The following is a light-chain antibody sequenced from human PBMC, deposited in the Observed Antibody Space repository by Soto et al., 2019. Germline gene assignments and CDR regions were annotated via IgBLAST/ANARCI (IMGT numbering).Light chain of an antibody. V-gene: IGKV3-20*01. CDR3: QQYSSSRT. CDR2: DAS. CDR1: QRVSSNY. J-gene: IGKJ1*01. Sequence: PGTLSFSPGDRAALCCRSGQRVSSNYLAWYQQKPGQVPRLLIYDASRRATGIPDRFSGSGSGTDLTLTISRLEPEDSAVYYCQQYSSSRTFGQGTKVDIK.